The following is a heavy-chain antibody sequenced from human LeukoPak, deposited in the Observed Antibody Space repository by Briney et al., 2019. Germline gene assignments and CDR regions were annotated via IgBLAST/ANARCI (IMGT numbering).Heavy chain of an antibody. J-gene: IGHJ4*02. V-gene: IGHV4-61*05. D-gene: IGHD3-16*02. Sequence: PSETLSLTCTVSGGSIRSNSYYWGWIRQPPGKGPEWIGRIYTSGSTNYNPSLKSRVTMSVDTSKNQFSLKLRSVTAADTAVYYCAKIHVSGVIGSSRYFDYWGQGTLVTVSS. CDR2: IYTSGST. CDR1: GGSIRSNSYY. CDR3: AKIHVSGVIGSSRYFDY.